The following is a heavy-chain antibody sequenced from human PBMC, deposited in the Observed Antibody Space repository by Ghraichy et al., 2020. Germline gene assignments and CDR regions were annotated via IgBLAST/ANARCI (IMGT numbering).Heavy chain of an antibody. V-gene: IGHV3-30-3*01. CDR2: ISYDGSNK. D-gene: IGHD1-26*01. CDR3: ARDVFYSGSY. J-gene: IGHJ3*01. Sequence: GSLRLSCAASGFTFSSYAMHWVRQAPGKGLEWVAVISYDGSNKYYADSVKGRFTISRDNSKNTLYLQMNSLRAEDTAVYYCARDVFYSGSYWGQGTMVTVSS. CDR1: GFTFSSYA.